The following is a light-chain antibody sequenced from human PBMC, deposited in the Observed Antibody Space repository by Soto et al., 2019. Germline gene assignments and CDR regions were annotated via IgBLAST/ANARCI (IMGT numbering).Light chain of an antibody. V-gene: IGKV1-5*03. CDR1: QSISSW. CDR3: QQYNSYPWT. Sequence: DIQMTQSPSTLSASVGDRVTITCRASQSISSWLAWNQPKPGKAPKLLIYKASSLESGVPSRVSGSGSGTEFTLTISSLQPDDLATYYCQQYNSYPWTFGQGTKVESK. CDR2: KAS. J-gene: IGKJ1*01.